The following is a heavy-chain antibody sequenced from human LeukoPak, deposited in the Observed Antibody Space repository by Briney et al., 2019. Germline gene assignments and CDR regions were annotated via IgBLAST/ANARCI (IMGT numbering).Heavy chain of an antibody. CDR2: INHGGST. J-gene: IGHJ5*02. V-gene: IGHV4-34*01. D-gene: IGHD6-13*01. CDR3: AREWYSSSWYPVSYNWFDP. CDR1: GVAITSYY. Sequence: SETLSLTCAVSGVAITSYYWSWIRQPPGKGLEWIGEINHGGSTNYNPSLKSRVTISVDTSKTQFSLKLSSVTAADTAVYYCAREWYSSSWYPVSYNWFDPWGQGILVTVSS.